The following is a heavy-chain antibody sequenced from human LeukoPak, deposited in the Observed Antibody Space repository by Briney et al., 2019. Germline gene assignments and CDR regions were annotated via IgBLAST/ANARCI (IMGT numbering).Heavy chain of an antibody. V-gene: IGHV3-48*03. D-gene: IGHD3-10*01. J-gene: IGHJ4*02. CDR1: GFTFSSYG. CDR3: AREGAGIMIRGVILDY. Sequence: GGSLRLSCEASGFTFSSYGMNWVRQAPGKGLEWVSYISNIDTTIYYADSVKGRFTISRDNAKNSLYLQMNSLRAEDTALYYCAREGAGIMIRGVILDYWGQGTLVTVSS. CDR2: ISNIDTTI.